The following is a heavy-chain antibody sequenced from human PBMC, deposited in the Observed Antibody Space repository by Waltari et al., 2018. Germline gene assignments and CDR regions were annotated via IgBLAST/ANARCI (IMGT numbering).Heavy chain of an antibody. CDR2: IYPGDSDT. V-gene: IGHV5-51*01. J-gene: IGHJ6*02. CDR1: GYSFTSYW. CDR3: ARNVNRGRTGYYYYGMDV. D-gene: IGHD3-10*01. Sequence: EVQLVQSGAEVKKPGESLKISCKGSGYSFTSYWIGWGRQMPGKGLEWMGIIYPGDSDTRYSPSFQGQVTISADKSISTAYLQWSSLKASDTAMYYCARNVNRGRTGYYYYGMDVWGQGTTVTVSS.